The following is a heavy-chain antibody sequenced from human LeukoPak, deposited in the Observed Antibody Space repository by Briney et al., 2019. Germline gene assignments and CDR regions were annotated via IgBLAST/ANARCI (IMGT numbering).Heavy chain of an antibody. CDR3: ARGHGGPSNWFDP. J-gene: IGHJ5*02. CDR1: GGSISSRSYF. Sequence: SETLSLTCSVSGGSISSRSYFWGWIRQPPGKGLEWIGTVYYSGSTYYSPSLKSRVTISVDTSKNHFSLKLSSVTAADTAMYYCARGHGGPSNWFDPWGQGTLVTVSS. D-gene: IGHD3-16*01. CDR2: VYYSGST. V-gene: IGHV4-39*02.